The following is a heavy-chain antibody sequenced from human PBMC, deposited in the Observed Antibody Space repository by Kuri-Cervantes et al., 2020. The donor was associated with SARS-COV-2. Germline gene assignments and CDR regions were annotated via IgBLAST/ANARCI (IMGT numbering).Heavy chain of an antibody. CDR2: ISGSGGST. D-gene: IGHD2-2*01. CDR1: GFTFSSYA. CDR3: AKIHCSSTSCLTNYYGMDV. Sequence: GESLKISFSASGFTFSSYAMSWVRQAPGKGLEWVSAISGSGGSTYYADSVKGRFTISRDNSKNTLYLQMNSLRAEDTAVYYCAKIHCSSTSCLTNYYGMDVWGQGTTVTVSS. J-gene: IGHJ6*02. V-gene: IGHV3-23*01.